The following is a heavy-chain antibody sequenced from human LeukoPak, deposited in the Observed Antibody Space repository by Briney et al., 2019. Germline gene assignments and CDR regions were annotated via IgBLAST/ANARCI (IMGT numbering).Heavy chain of an antibody. D-gene: IGHD6-13*01. CDR3: ARVQQLVPDY. Sequence: GGSLRLSCAASGFTFSSYSMNWVRQAPGKGLEWVSYISSSSSTIYYADSVKGRFTISRDNAKNSLYLQMNSLRAEDAAVYYCARVQQLVPDYWGQGTLVTVSS. CDR2: ISSSSSTI. CDR1: GFTFSSYS. V-gene: IGHV3-48*04. J-gene: IGHJ4*02.